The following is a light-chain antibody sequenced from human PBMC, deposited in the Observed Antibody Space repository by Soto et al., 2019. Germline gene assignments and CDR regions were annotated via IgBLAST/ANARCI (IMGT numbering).Light chain of an antibody. Sequence: DIQMTQSPSTLSASVGDRVTISCGASQSIGSYLAWYQQKPGKAPKLLMFDASTLESGVPSRFSGSGYGTDFTLTISSLQPDDFATYYCQQYSDSSGTFGQGTKVEIK. CDR2: DAS. V-gene: IGKV1-5*01. J-gene: IGKJ1*01. CDR1: QSIGSY. CDR3: QQYSDSSGT.